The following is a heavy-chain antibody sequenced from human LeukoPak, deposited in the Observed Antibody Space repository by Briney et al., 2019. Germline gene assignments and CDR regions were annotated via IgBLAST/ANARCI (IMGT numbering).Heavy chain of an antibody. CDR3: AREDIVVVPAARYFDY. J-gene: IGHJ4*02. V-gene: IGHV3-30-3*01. CDR2: ISYDGSNK. Sequence: PGGSLRLSCAASGFTFSSYAMHWVRQAPGKGLEWVAVISYDGSNKYYADSVKGRFTISRDNSKNTLYLQMNSLRAEDTAVYYCAREDIVVVPAARYFDYWGQGTLVTVSS. CDR1: GFTFSSYA. D-gene: IGHD2-2*01.